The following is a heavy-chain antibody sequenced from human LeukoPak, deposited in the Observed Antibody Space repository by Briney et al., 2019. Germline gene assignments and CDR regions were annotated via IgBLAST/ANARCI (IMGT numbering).Heavy chain of an antibody. CDR1: GFTFSSYA. CDR2: ISYDGSNK. CDR3: ASVSSTSLGAFDI. J-gene: IGHJ3*02. Sequence: GRSLRLSCAASGFTFSSYAMHWVRQAPGKGLEWVAVISYDGSNKYYSDSVKGRFTISRDNSKNTLYLQMNSLRAEDTAVYYCASVSSTSLGAFDIWGQGTMVTVSS. V-gene: IGHV3-30-3*01. D-gene: IGHD2-2*01.